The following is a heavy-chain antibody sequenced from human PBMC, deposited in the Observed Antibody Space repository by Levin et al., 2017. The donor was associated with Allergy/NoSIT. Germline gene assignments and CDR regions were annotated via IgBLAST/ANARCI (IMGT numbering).Heavy chain of an antibody. CDR2: IYYSGST. V-gene: IGHV4-39*01. Sequence: SETLSLTCTVSGGSISSSSYYWGWIRQPPGKGLEWIGSIYYSGSTYYNPSLKSRVTISVDTSKNQFSLKLSSVTAADTAVYYCAIRPTYYYDSSGYSGVDYWGQGTLVTVSS. CDR1: GGSISSSSYY. D-gene: IGHD3-22*01. J-gene: IGHJ4*02. CDR3: AIRPTYYYDSSGYSGVDY.